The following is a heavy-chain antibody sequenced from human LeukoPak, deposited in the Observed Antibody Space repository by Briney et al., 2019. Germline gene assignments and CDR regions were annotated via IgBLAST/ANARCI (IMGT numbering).Heavy chain of an antibody. CDR3: ARFAYYYDSGSYPDY. D-gene: IGHD3-10*01. Sequence: GGSLRLSCAASGFTFSSYWMSWVRQAPGKGLEWVANIKQDGSEKYYVDSVKGRFAISRDNAKTSLYLQMNSLRAEDTAVYYCARFAYYYDSGSYPDYWGQGTLVTVSS. V-gene: IGHV3-7*03. CDR2: IKQDGSEK. CDR1: GFTFSSYW. J-gene: IGHJ4*02.